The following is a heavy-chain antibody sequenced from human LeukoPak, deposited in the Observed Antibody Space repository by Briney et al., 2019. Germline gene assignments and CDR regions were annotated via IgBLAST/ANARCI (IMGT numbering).Heavy chain of an antibody. V-gene: IGHV3-7*01. CDR2: IKQDGSEK. CDR3: ARDDRGYRAPYYFDY. D-gene: IGHD2-15*01. J-gene: IGHJ4*02. Sequence: GGSLRLSCAASGFTFSSYWMSWVRQAPGKGLEWVANIKQDGSEKYYVDSVKGRFTISRDNAKNSLYLQMNSLRAEDTAVYYCARDDRGYRAPYYFDYWRQGTLVTVSS. CDR1: GFTFSSYW.